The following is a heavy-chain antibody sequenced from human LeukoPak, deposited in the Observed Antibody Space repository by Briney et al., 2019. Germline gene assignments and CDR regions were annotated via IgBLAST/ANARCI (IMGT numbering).Heavy chain of an antibody. J-gene: IGHJ4*02. D-gene: IGHD5-18*01. CDR2: ISGGGGST. V-gene: IGHV3-23*01. Sequence: PGGSLRLSCAASGFTFSSYAMTWVRQAPGKGLEWVSVISGGGGSTYFADSVKGRFTISRDDSKNTLYLQMNSLRAEDTAIYYCAKDLYDSYGSRYDYWGQGTLVTVSS. CDR1: GFTFSSYA. CDR3: AKDLYDSYGSRYDY.